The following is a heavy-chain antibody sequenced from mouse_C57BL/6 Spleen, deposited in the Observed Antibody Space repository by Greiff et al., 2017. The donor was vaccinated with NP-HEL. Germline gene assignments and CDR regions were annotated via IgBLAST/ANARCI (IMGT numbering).Heavy chain of an antibody. CDR3: ARGRDYGSSGFAY. CDR2: IYPGDGDT. CDR1: GYAFSSSW. Sequence: VQLQQSGPELVKPGASVKISCKASGYAFSSSWMNWVKQRPGKGLEWIGRIYPGDGDTNYTGKFKGKATLTADKSSSTAYMQLSSLTSEDSAVYFCARGRDYGSSGFAYWGQGTLVTVSA. V-gene: IGHV1-82*01. J-gene: IGHJ3*01. D-gene: IGHD1-1*01.